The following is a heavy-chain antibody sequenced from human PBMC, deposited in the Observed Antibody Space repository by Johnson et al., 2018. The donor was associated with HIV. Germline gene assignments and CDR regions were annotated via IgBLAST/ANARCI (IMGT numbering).Heavy chain of an antibody. V-gene: IGHV3-30*18. Sequence: QVQLVESGGGVVQPGRSLRLSCAASGFTFNSYAMHWVRQAPGKGLEWVAGVTGGGSNTYYADSVEGRFTISRDNSKNTLYLRMSSLRAEDTAVYICAKVRGKRWLNTIDAFDIWGQGTMVTVSS. D-gene: IGHD5-24*01. CDR1: GFTFNSYA. J-gene: IGHJ3*02. CDR3: AKVRGKRWLNTIDAFDI. CDR2: VTGGGSNT.